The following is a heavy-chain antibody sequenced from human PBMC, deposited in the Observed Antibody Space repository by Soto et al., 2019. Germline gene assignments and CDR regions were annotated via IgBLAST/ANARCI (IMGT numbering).Heavy chain of an antibody. D-gene: IGHD5-18*01. CDR3: ARDLSGYSYGLHYYYGMDV. V-gene: IGHV1-2*02. CDR1: GYTFTGYY. Sequence: QVQLVQSGAEVKKPGASVKVSCKASGYTFTGYYMHWVRQAPGQGLEWMGWINPNSGGTNYAQKFQGRVTMTRDTSIITAYMELSRLRSDDTAVYYCARDLSGYSYGLHYYYGMDVWGQGTTVTVSS. CDR2: INPNSGGT. J-gene: IGHJ6*02.